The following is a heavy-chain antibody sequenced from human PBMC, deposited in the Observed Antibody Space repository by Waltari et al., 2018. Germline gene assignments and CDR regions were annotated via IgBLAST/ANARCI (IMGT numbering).Heavy chain of an antibody. CDR3: ARQIMYYYDSSGFDAFDI. D-gene: IGHD3-22*01. CDR1: GGSISSSSYY. Sequence: QLQLQESGPGLVKPSETLSLTCTVSGGSISSSSYYWGWIRQPPGKGLEWIGSIYYSVSTYAIPSLKSRVTVSVDTSKNRFSLKLSSVTAADTAVYYCARQIMYYYDSSGFDAFDIWGQGTMVTVSS. CDR2: IYYSVST. V-gene: IGHV4-39*01. J-gene: IGHJ3*02.